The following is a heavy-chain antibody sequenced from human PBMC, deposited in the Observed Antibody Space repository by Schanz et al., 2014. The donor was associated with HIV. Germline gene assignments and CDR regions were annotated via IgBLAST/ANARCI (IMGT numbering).Heavy chain of an antibody. CDR3: AKGSSLWSFYYDMDV. CDR2: MRGSDDST. D-gene: IGHD3-10*01. CDR1: GFTFSTYA. J-gene: IGHJ6*02. Sequence: EVKLSESGGGLVQPGGSLRLSCVASGFTFSTYAMSWVRQAPGKGLEWVSGMRGSDDSTFYADSVKGRFTISRDTSKKKLYLQMNSLRAEDTAVYYCAKGSSLWSFYYDMDVWGQGTTVTVSS. V-gene: IGHV3-23*01.